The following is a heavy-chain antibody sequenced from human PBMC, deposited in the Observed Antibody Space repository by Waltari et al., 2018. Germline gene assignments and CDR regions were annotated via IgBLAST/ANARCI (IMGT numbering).Heavy chain of an antibody. V-gene: IGHV3-23*01. J-gene: IGHJ4*02. D-gene: IGHD2-21*01. CDR2: IIGSGGST. Sequence: EVQLLESGGGLVQPGGSQRLSCATSGFTFRYFGMSWVRQAPGEGAEWVSGIIGSGGSTYYADSVKGRFTISRDNSKNTLYLEMNNLGAEDTATYYCAKGGYCGGARCQTGLDWGQGTLVTVSS. CDR3: AKGGYCGGARCQTGLD. CDR1: GFTFRYFG.